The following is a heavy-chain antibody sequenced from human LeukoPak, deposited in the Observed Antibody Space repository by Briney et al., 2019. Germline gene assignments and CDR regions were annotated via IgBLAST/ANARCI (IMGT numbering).Heavy chain of an antibody. Sequence: SETLSLTCIVSGGSISSYYWSWIRQPPGKGLEWIGYIYYSGSTNYNPSLKSRVTISVDTSKNQFSLKLSSVTAADTAVYYCATMPLTLLWPDYWGQGTLVTVSS. CDR2: IYYSGST. J-gene: IGHJ4*02. CDR1: GGSISSYY. D-gene: IGHD2/OR15-2a*01. CDR3: ATMPLTLLWPDY. V-gene: IGHV4-59*01.